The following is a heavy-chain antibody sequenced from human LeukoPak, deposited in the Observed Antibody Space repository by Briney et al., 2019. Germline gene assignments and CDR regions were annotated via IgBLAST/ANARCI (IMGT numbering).Heavy chain of an antibody. CDR1: GYTFTSYD. CDR2: MNPNSGNT. V-gene: IGHV1-8*03. CDR3: ARGRRELELRFGYYYYYMDV. J-gene: IGHJ6*03. Sequence: GASVKVSCKASGYTFTSYDINWVRQATGQGLEWMGWMNPNSGNTGYAQKSQGRVTITRNTSISTAYMELSSLRSEDTAVYYCARGRRELELRFGYYYYYMDVWGKGTTVTVSS. D-gene: IGHD1-7*01.